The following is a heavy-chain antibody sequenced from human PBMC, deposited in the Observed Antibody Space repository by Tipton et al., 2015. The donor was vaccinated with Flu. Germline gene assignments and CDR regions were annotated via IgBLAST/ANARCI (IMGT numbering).Heavy chain of an antibody. Sequence: SLRLSCAASGFTFSSYWMSWVRQAPGKGLEWVANIKQDGSEKYYVDSVKGRFTISRDNAKNSLYLQMNSLRAEDTAVYYRARGAGGSYEDYFDYWGQGTLVTVSS. V-gene: IGHV3-7*01. J-gene: IGHJ4*02. D-gene: IGHD1-26*01. CDR3: ARGAGGSYEDYFDY. CDR1: GFTFSSYW. CDR2: IKQDGSEK.